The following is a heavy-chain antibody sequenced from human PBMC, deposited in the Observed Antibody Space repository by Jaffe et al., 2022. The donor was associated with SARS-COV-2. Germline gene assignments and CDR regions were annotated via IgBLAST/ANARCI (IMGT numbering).Heavy chain of an antibody. J-gene: IGHJ4*02. D-gene: IGHD6-19*01. CDR2: INAGNGNT. CDR3: AREAAVAAQGAGYYFDY. Sequence: QVQLVQSGAEVKKPGASVKVSCKASGYTFTSYAMHWVRQAPGQRLEWMGWINAGNGNTKYSQKFQGRVTITRDTSASTAYMELSSLRSEDTAVYYCAREAAVAAQGAGYYFDYWGQGTLVTVSS. V-gene: IGHV1-3*01. CDR1: GYTFTSYA.